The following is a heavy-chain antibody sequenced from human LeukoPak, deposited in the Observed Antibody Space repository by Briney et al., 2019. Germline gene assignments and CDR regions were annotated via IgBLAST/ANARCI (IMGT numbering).Heavy chain of an antibody. CDR2: INPNSGGT. D-gene: IGHD6-19*01. CDR3: ARALEYSSGWYGIDY. CDR1: GYTFTGYY. Sequence: GASVKVSCKASGYTFTGYYMHWVRQAPGQGLEWMGWINPNSGGTNYAQKFQGRVTMTRDTSISTAYMELSRLRSDDTAVYYCARALEYSSGWYGIDYWGQGTLVTVSS. J-gene: IGHJ4*02. V-gene: IGHV1-2*02.